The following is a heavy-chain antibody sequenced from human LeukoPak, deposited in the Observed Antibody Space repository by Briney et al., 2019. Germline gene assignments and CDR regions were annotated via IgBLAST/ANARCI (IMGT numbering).Heavy chain of an antibody. CDR1: GFTFSSYS. J-gene: IGHJ4*02. Sequence: GGSLRLSRAASGFTFSSYSMNWVRQAPGKGLEWVSYISSSSSTIYYADSVKGRFTISRDNAKNSLYLQMNSLRAEDTAVYYCARETPRRGETRDGYRWGQGTVVTVSS. V-gene: IGHV3-48*04. CDR3: ARETPRRGETRDGYR. CDR2: ISSSSSTI. D-gene: IGHD5-24*01.